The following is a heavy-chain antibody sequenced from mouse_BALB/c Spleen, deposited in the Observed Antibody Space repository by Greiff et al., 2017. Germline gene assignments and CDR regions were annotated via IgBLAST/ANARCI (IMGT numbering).Heavy chain of an antibody. J-gene: IGHJ4*01. V-gene: IGHV3-2*02. CDR3: ARTGLLRGDYYAMDD. CDR2: ISYSGST. CDR1: GYSITSDYA. Sequence: EVKLLESGPGLVKPSQSLSLTCTVTGYSITSDYAWNWIRQFPGNILEWMGYISYSGSTSYNPSLKSRISITRDTSKNQFFLQLNSVTTEDTATYYCARTGLLRGDYYAMDDWGQGTSVTVSS. D-gene: IGHD2-3*01.